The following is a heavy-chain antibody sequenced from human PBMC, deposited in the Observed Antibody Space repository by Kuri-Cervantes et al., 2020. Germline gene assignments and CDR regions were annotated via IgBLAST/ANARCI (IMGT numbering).Heavy chain of an antibody. J-gene: IGHJ6*02. V-gene: IGHV3-21*06. D-gene: IGHD2-2*01. CDR3: AGVVGDGSSSGCWYYGMDV. Sequence: GESLTLSCAASGFSFSSYGMHWVRQAPGKWLEWVSSISSSSTYIDYADSVKGRLTIYRDNAKNSLYLQMSSLRAEDTAVYYCAGVVGDGSSSGCWYYGMDVWGQGTTVTVSS. CDR1: GFSFSSYG. CDR2: ISSSSTYI.